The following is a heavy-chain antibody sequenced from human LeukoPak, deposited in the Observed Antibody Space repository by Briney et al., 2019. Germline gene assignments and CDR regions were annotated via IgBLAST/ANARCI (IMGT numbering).Heavy chain of an antibody. CDR1: GFTFSSYA. Sequence: GGSLRFSCATSGFTFSSYAMDWVRQAPGKGLEWVSSISSGGNYKYYGDSVWGRFTISRDDAKNSLYLEMNSLRAEDTAVYYCARDTRQTSVTNFDSWGQGTLVIVS. CDR2: ISSGGNYK. CDR3: ARDTRQTSVTNFDS. D-gene: IGHD4-17*01. V-gene: IGHV3-21*06. J-gene: IGHJ4*02.